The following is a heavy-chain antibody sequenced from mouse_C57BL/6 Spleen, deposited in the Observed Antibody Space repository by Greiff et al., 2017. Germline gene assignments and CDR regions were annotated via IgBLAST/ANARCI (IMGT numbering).Heavy chain of an antibody. CDR1: GYTFTSYW. CDR2: IYPGSGST. D-gene: IGHD2-12*01. CDR3: ARSRAYDGIDY. V-gene: IGHV1-55*01. J-gene: IGHJ2*01. Sequence: QVQLQQPGAELVKPGASVKMSCKASGYTFTSYWITWVKQRPGQGLEWIGDIYPGSGSTNYNEKFKSKATLTVDTSSSTPYMQLSSLTSEDSAVYYCARSRAYDGIDYWGQGTTLTVSS.